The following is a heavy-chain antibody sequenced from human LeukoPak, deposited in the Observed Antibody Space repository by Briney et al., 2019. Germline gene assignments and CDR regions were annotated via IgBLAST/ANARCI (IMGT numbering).Heavy chain of an antibody. CDR1: GFTFSSY. CDR2: ISSTSSYI. D-gene: IGHD6-13*01. V-gene: IGHV3-21*01. J-gene: IGHJ4*02. Sequence: GGSLRLSCAASGFTFSSYMNWVRQAPGKGLEWVSSISSTSSYIYYADSVKGRFTISRDNAKNTLYLQMNSLRAEDTAVYYCVRGIAATGNDYWGQGTLVTVSS. CDR3: VRGIAATGNDY.